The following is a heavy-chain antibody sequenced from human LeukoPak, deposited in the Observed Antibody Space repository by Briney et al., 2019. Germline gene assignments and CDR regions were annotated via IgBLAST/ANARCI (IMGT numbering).Heavy chain of an antibody. V-gene: IGHV3-7*01. Sequence: GGSLRLSCAASGFTFSHYWMTGVRQAPGKGLEWVANMKEDGSQETYVDSVKGRFTIPRDNAKNSLYLQMNNVRAEDTAVYYCARYSYKHDCWGQGTLVTVSS. D-gene: IGHD2-15*01. CDR3: ARYSYKHDC. CDR2: MKEDGSQE. J-gene: IGHJ4*02. CDR1: GFTFSHYW.